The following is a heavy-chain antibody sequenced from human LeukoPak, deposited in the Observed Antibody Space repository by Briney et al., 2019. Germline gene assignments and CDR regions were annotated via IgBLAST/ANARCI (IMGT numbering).Heavy chain of an antibody. J-gene: IGHJ4*02. D-gene: IGHD3-3*01. V-gene: IGHV3-23*01. CDR2: ISGSGDST. CDR1: GFTFSSYA. CDR3: AKARYDFWSGYGS. Sequence: GGSPRLSCAASGFTFSSYAMSWVRQAPGKGLEWVSVISGSGDSTYYADSVKGRFTISRDNSKNTLYLQMNTLRAEDTAVYYCAKARYDFWSGYGSWGQGTLVTVSS.